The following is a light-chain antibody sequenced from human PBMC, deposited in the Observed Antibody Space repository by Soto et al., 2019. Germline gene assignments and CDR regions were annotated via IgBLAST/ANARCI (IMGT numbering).Light chain of an antibody. CDR2: DAS. V-gene: IGKV3-11*01. Sequence: EIVLTQSPATLSMSPGERATLSCRASQSVSTYLAWYQQKPGQAPRLLIYDASNGATGIPARFSGSGSGSDFTLTISSLEPGDFAVYYCQQRSDRPSFGQGTKVEIK. CDR3: QQRSDRPS. J-gene: IGKJ2*01. CDR1: QSVSTY.